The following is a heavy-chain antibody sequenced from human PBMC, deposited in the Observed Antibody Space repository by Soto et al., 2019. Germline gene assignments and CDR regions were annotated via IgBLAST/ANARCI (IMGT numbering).Heavy chain of an antibody. Sequence: GSLRLSCAASGFTFSSYAMHWVRQAPGKGLEWVAVVSYDGSNKYYADSVKGRFTISRDNSKNTLYLQMNSLRAEDTAVYYCARGVVVASTWFDPWGQGTLVTVSS. V-gene: IGHV3-30-3*01. CDR2: VSYDGSNK. CDR1: GFTFSSYA. CDR3: ARGVVVASTWFDP. D-gene: IGHD2-15*01. J-gene: IGHJ5*02.